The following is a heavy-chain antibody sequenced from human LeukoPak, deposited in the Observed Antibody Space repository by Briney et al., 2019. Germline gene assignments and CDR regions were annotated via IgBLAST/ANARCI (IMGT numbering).Heavy chain of an antibody. CDR3: ARVAVAGIGFEYYFDY. Sequence: GGSLRLSCAASGFTFSSYAMHWVRQAPGKGLEWGAVISYDGSNKYYADSVKGRFTISRDNSKNTLYLQMNSLRAEDAAVYYCARVAVAGIGFEYYFDYWGQGTLVTVSS. CDR2: ISYDGSNK. J-gene: IGHJ4*02. D-gene: IGHD6-19*01. V-gene: IGHV3-30*04. CDR1: GFTFSSYA.